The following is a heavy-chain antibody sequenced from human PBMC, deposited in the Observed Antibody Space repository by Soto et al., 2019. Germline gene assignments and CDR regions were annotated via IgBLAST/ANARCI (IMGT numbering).Heavy chain of an antibody. CDR3: AKDRRDGEYNSVYDF. D-gene: IGHD4-17*01. CDR1: GFTFSSYG. Sequence: QVQLVESGGGVVQPGRSLRLSCAASGFTFSSYGMHWVRQAPGKGLEWVALISFDENQKYYADSVKARFTISRDNSRNTLYLQMNSLRAEDTALYYCAKDRRDGEYNSVYDFWGQGTLVTVSS. V-gene: IGHV3-30*18. J-gene: IGHJ4*02. CDR2: ISFDENQK.